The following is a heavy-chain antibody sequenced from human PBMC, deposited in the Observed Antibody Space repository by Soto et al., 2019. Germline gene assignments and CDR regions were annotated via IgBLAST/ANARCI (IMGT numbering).Heavy chain of an antibody. Sequence: QVQLVESGGGLVKPGGSLRLSCAASGFTFSDYYMSWIRQAPGTGLEWVSYISSSGSTIYYADSVKGRFTISRDNAKNSLDLQMNRLRGEDTAMYYCARDAEGLAARRRRGSRQYGMDVWGQGTTVTVSS. CDR2: ISSSGSTI. CDR1: GFTFSDYY. CDR3: ARDAEGLAARRRRGSRQYGMDV. J-gene: IGHJ6*02. D-gene: IGHD6-6*01. V-gene: IGHV3-11*01.